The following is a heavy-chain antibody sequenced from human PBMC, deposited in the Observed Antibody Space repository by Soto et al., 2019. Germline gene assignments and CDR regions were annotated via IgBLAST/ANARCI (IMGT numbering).Heavy chain of an antibody. CDR2: IDTYGSAT. Sequence: PGGSLRLSCAASGFTFSSYSMNWVHQAPGKGLVWVSRIDTYGSATRYADSVKGRFTISRDNTKNTLYLQMNTLRAEDTAVYYCARVLKSSGWDNDVFDIWGQGTMVTVSS. D-gene: IGHD6-19*01. J-gene: IGHJ3*02. CDR3: ARVLKSSGWDNDVFDI. V-gene: IGHV3-74*01. CDR1: GFTFSSYS.